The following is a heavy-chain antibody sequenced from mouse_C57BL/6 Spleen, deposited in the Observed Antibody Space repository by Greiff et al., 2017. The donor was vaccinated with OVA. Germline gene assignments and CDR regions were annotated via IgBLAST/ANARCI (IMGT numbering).Heavy chain of an antibody. CDR3: ARHWDGYAAY. Sequence: EVQVVESGGDLVKPGGSLKLSCAASGFTFSSYGMSWVRQTPDKRLEWVATISSGGSYTYYPDSVKGRFTISRDNAKNTLYLQMSSLKSEDTAMYYCARHWDGYAAYWGQGTLVTVSA. D-gene: IGHD2-2*01. J-gene: IGHJ3*01. V-gene: IGHV5-6*01. CDR1: GFTFSSYG. CDR2: ISSGGSYT.